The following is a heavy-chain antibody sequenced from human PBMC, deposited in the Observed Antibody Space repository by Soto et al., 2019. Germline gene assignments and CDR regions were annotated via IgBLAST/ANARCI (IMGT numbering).Heavy chain of an antibody. CDR3: AKGSSGWYERFDY. CDR2: ISGSGGST. D-gene: IGHD6-19*01. J-gene: IGHJ4*02. CDR1: GFTFSSYA. V-gene: IGHV3-23*01. Sequence: EVQLLESGGGLVQPRGSLRLSCAASGFTFSSYAMSWVRQAPGKGLEWVSAISGSGGSTYYADSVKGRFTISRDNSKNTLYLQMNSLSAEDTAVYYCAKGSSGWYERFDYWGQGTLVTVSS.